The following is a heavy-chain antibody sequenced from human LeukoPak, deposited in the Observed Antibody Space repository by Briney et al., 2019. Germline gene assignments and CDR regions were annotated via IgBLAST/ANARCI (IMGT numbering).Heavy chain of an antibody. V-gene: IGHV3-30*03. CDR3: ARATDSGSSHFDY. D-gene: IGHD1-26*01. CDR1: GFTFSSYG. CDR2: ISYDGSNK. Sequence: QPGRSLRLSCAASGFTFSSYGMHWVRQAPGKGLEWVAVISYDGSNKYYADSVKGRFTISRENAKNSLYLQMNSLRAGDTAVYYCARATDSGSSHFDYWGQGTLVTVSS. J-gene: IGHJ4*02.